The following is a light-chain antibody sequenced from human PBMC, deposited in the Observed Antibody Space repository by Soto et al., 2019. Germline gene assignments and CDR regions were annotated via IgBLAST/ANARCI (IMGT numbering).Light chain of an antibody. CDR1: SSDVGGYNY. Sequence: QSVLTQPPSASGYPGQSVTISCTGTSSDVGGYNYVSWYQQHPGKAPKLLIYEVSKRPSGVPDRFSGTKSGNTASLTVSGLQAAGEADYYCNSYGGSYNGVFGGGTKLTVL. CDR2: EVS. J-gene: IGLJ3*02. CDR3: NSYGGSYNGV. V-gene: IGLV2-8*01.